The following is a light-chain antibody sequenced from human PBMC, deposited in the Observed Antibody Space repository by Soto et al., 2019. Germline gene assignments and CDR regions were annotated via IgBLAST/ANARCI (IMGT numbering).Light chain of an antibody. CDR3: QQRSNWPPVIT. CDR2: DAS. Sequence: EIVLTQSPATLSLSPGERATLSCRASQTFSSHLAWYQQKPGQAPRLLIYDASKRATGIPARFSGRGSGPDFTLTIGSIEPEDFAVYYGQQRSNWPPVITFGQGTRLEIK. V-gene: IGKV3-11*01. J-gene: IGKJ5*01. CDR1: QTFSSH.